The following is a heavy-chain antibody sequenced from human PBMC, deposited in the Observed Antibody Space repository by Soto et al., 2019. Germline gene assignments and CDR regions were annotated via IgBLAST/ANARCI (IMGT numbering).Heavy chain of an antibody. V-gene: IGHV1-2*04. D-gene: IGHD4-17*01. CDR1: GYTFTGYY. Sequence: QVQLVQSGAEVKKPGASVKFSCKASGYTFTGYYMHWVRQARGHGLEWMGWINPNSGGTNYAQKFQGWVTMTRDTSISTAYMELSRLRSDDTAVYYCARDGNMTTSYWFDPWGQGTLVTVSS. CDR2: INPNSGGT. J-gene: IGHJ5*02. CDR3: ARDGNMTTSYWFDP.